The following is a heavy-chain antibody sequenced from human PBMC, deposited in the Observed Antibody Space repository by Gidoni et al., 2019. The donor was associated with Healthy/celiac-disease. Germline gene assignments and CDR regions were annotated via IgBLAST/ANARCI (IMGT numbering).Heavy chain of an antibody. Sequence: RYGINWVRQATGQGLEWMGWMNPNSGNTGYAQKFQGRVTMTRNTPISTAYMELSSLRSEDTAVYYCARQTGGVIVIFDYWGQGTLVTVSS. CDR2: MNPNSGNT. J-gene: IGHJ4*02. D-gene: IGHD3-16*02. CDR1: RYG. V-gene: IGHV1-8*01. CDR3: ARQTGGVIVIFDY.